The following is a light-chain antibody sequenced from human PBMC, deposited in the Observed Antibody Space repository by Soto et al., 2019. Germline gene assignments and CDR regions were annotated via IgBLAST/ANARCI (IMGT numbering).Light chain of an antibody. CDR3: SSYSSSSTLYV. Sequence: QSVLTQPASVSGSPGQSITISCTGTNNDVGGYKLVSWYQQHPGKAPKLMIYEVSNRPSGVSNRFSGSKSGNTASLTISGLQPEDEADYYCSSYSSSSTLYVFGTGTQLTVL. J-gene: IGLJ1*01. CDR1: NNDVGGYKL. V-gene: IGLV2-14*02. CDR2: EVS.